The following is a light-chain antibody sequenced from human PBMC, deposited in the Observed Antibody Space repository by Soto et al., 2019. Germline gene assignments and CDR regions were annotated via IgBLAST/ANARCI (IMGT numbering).Light chain of an antibody. CDR3: QSYDSSLSGSWV. CDR2: DNR. CDR1: SSNTGAGYN. J-gene: IGLJ3*02. Sequence: QSVLTQPPSVSGAPGQRVTISCTGSSSNTGAGYNVHWYQQLSGTAPKLLIFDNRHRPSGVPDRFSGSKSGTSASLAITGLQAEDEGDYYCQSYDSSLSGSWVFGGGTQLTVL. V-gene: IGLV1-40*01.